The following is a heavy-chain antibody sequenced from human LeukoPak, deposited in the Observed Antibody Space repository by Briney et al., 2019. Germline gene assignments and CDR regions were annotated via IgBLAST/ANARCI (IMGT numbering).Heavy chain of an antibody. CDR1: GYTFTSYG. Sequence: ASVKVSCKASGYTFTSYGISWVRQAPRQGLEWMGWISAYNGNTNYAQKLQGRVTMTTDTSTSTAYMELRSLRSDDTAVYYCARAVRAREAGQIWLQLPYYYMDVWGQGTTVTISS. D-gene: IGHD5-24*01. CDR2: ISAYNGNT. J-gene: IGHJ6*03. V-gene: IGHV1-18*01. CDR3: ARAVRAREAGQIWLQLPYYYMDV.